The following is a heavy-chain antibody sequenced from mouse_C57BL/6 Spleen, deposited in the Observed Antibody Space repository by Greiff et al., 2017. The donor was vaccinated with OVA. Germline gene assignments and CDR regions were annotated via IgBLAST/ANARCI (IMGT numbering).Heavy chain of an antibody. CDR1: GYTFTDYY. Sequence: VQLQQSGPELVKPGASVKISCKASGYTFTDYYMNWVKQSHGKSLEWIGDINPNNGGTSYNQKFKGKATLTVDKSSSTAYMELRSLTSEDSAVYYCASLNRFDYWGQGTTLTVSS. V-gene: IGHV1-26*01. CDR2: INPNNGGT. CDR3: ASLNRFDY. J-gene: IGHJ2*01.